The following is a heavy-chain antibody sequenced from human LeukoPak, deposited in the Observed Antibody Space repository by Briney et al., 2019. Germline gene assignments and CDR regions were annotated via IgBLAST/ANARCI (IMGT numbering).Heavy chain of an antibody. D-gene: IGHD3-3*01. J-gene: IGHJ4*02. CDR1: GGSISSGGYY. CDR3: AREDYDFWSGYRIKSLAY. CDR2: IYHSGST. V-gene: IGHV4-30-2*01. Sequence: SQTLSLTCTVSGGSISSGGYYWSWIRQPPGKGLEWIGYIYHSGSTYYNPSLESRVTISVDRSKNQFSLKLSSVTAADTAVYYCAREDYDFWSGYRIKSLAYWGQGTLVTVSS.